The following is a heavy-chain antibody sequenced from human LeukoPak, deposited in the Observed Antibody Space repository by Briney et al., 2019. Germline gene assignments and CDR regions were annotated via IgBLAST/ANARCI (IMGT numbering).Heavy chain of an antibody. CDR2: IWYDGSNK. Sequence: GGPLRLSCAASGFTFSSYGMHWVRQAPGKGLEWVAVIWYDGSNKYYADSVKGRFTISRDNSKNTLYLQMNSLRAEDTAVYYCARAYYDSALYYFDYWGQGTLVTVSS. V-gene: IGHV3-33*01. CDR1: GFTFSSYG. J-gene: IGHJ4*02. CDR3: ARAYYDSALYYFDY. D-gene: IGHD3-22*01.